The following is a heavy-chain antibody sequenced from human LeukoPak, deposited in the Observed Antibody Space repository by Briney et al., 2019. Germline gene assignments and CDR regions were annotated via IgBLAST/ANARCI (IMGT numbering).Heavy chain of an antibody. Sequence: GGSLRLSCVASGFTFSSYSMNWVRQAPGKGLEWVSSITSSSSYRYYTDSVKGRLTISRDNAKNSLYLQMNSLRAEDTAVYYCARDQGEQQLVSWGQGTLVTVSS. J-gene: IGHJ4*02. CDR2: ITSSSSYR. D-gene: IGHD6-13*01. V-gene: IGHV3-21*01. CDR1: GFTFSSYS. CDR3: ARDQGEQQLVS.